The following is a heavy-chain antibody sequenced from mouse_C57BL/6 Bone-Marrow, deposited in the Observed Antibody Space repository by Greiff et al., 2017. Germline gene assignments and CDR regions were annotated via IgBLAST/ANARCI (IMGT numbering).Heavy chain of an antibody. CDR3: ALYYDYPYFDY. V-gene: IGHV5-17*01. J-gene: IGHJ2*01. Sequence: EVKLVESGGGLVKPGGSLKLSCAASGFTFSDYGMHWVRQAPEKGLEWVAYISSGSSTIYYADTVKGRFTISRDNAKNTLFLQMTSLRSEDTAMYYCALYYDYPYFDYWGQGTTLTVSS. CDR2: ISSGSSTI. CDR1: GFTFSDYG. D-gene: IGHD2-4*01.